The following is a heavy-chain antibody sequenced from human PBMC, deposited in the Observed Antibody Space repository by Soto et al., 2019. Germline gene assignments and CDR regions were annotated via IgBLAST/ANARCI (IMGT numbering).Heavy chain of an antibody. Sequence: EVQLVETGGGLIQPGGSLRLSCAASGFTVSSNYMSWVRQAPGKGLEWVSVIYSGGSTDDADSVKGRFTISRDRSQNTIYLQINGLSAEDTAVYYCARRAGRLDGMDVWGQGTTVTVS. CDR2: IYSGGST. CDR3: ARRAGRLDGMDV. V-gene: IGHV3-53*02. CDR1: GFTVSSNY. J-gene: IGHJ6*02. D-gene: IGHD3-9*01.